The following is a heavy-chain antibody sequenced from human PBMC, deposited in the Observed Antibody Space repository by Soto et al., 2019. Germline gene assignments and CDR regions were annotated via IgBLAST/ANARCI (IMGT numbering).Heavy chain of an antibody. J-gene: IGHJ4*02. Sequence: EVQLVETGGGLIQPGGSLRLSCAASGFTVSSNYMSLVRQAPGKGLELVSVIYSGGSTYYADSVKGRFTISRDNSKNTLDLQMNSLRAEDTAVYYCARGDYSGSYYVWGQGTLVTVSS. V-gene: IGHV3-53*02. CDR3: ARGDYSGSYYV. D-gene: IGHD1-26*01. CDR2: IYSGGST. CDR1: GFTVSSNY.